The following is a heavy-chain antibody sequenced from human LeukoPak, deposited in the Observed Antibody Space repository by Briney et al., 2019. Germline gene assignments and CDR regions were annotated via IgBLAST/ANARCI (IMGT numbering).Heavy chain of an antibody. J-gene: IGHJ6*02. V-gene: IGHV3-74*01. CDR1: GFTFSSYW. Sequence: GGSLRLSCAASGFTFSSYWMNWVRQAPGKGLVWVSRINCDGSSTSYADSVKGRFTISRDNAKNTLYLQMNSLRVEDTAVYYCANLNGLDVWGQGNTVTVSS. CDR2: INCDGSST. CDR3: ANLNGLDV. D-gene: IGHD3-9*01.